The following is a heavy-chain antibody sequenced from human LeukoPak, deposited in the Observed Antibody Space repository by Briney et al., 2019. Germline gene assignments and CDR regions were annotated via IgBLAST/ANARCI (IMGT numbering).Heavy chain of an antibody. Sequence: GGSLRLSCAASGFTFSTYAMCWVRQAPGKGLECVSPISGRGGRTYYAHSVRGRFTISRDNSENTLYLQMDTLRAEDTAVYFCAKNGDDSSGYLYFDYWGQGTLVTVSS. J-gene: IGHJ4*02. CDR3: AKNGDDSSGYLYFDY. V-gene: IGHV3-23*01. CDR2: ISGRGGRT. CDR1: GFTFSTYA. D-gene: IGHD3-22*01.